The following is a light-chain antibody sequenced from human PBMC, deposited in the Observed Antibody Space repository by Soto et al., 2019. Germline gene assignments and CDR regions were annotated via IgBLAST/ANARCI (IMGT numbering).Light chain of an antibody. V-gene: IGKV3-20*01. CDR3: QQYGSSPLT. Sequence: EIVLTQSPGTLSLSPGERATLSGRASQSVSSSYLAWYQQKPGQAPRLLIHGASSRATGIPDRFSGSESGTDVNFTMSRMETEDFAVYVCQQYGSSPLTVGGGTKVEIK. CDR2: GAS. J-gene: IGKJ4*01. CDR1: QSVSSSY.